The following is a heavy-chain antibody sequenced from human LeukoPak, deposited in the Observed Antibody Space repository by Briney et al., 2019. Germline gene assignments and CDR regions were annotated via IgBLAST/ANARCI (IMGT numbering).Heavy chain of an antibody. Sequence: GGSLRLSCAASGFTFSNAWMSWVRQAPGKGLEWVSYISSSGSTIYYADSVKGRFTISRDNAKNSLYLQMNSLRAEDTAVYYCARSGSSWYLDYYYGMDVWGQGTTVTVSS. CDR2: ISSSGSTI. D-gene: IGHD6-13*01. J-gene: IGHJ6*02. CDR1: GFTFSNAW. CDR3: ARSGSSWYLDYYYGMDV. V-gene: IGHV3-11*01.